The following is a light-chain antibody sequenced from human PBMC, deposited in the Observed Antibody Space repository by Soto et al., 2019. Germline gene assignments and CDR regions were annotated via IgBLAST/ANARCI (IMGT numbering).Light chain of an antibody. V-gene: IGLV2-11*01. Sequence: QSALTQPRSVSGSPGQSVTIFCTGTSSDFGGYNYVSWYQHHPGKAPKLMIYDVSERPSGVPDRFSGSKSGNTASLTTSGLQAEDEADYYCCSDAGTFYVFGTGTKVTVL. J-gene: IGLJ1*01. CDR1: SSDFGGYNY. CDR3: CSDAGTFYV. CDR2: DVS.